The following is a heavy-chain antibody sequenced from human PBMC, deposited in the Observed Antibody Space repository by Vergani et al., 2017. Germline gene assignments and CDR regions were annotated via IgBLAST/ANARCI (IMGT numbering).Heavy chain of an antibody. D-gene: IGHD6-13*01. J-gene: IGHJ6*02. CDR3: ARVGAAADYYYYGMDV. CDR2: IIPILGIA. Sequence: QVQLVQSGAEVKKPGSSVKVSCKAPGGTFSSYAISWVRQAPGQGLEWMGRIIPILGIANYAQKFQGRVTITADKSTSTAYMELSSLRSEDTAVYSCARVGAAADYYYYGMDVWGQGTTVTVSS. CDR1: GGTFSSYA. V-gene: IGHV1-69*04.